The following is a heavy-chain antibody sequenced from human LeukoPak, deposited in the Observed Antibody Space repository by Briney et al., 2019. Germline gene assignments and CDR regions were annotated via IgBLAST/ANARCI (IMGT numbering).Heavy chain of an antibody. CDR1: GFTFSEYW. CDR2: IKQAGTQK. D-gene: IGHD2/OR15-2a*01. V-gene: IGHV3-7*05. Sequence: GRILRLSRAASGFTFSEYWVSWVRQAPSTGRQCAADIKQAGTQKYCVDSVEGRFTNSRDNAKNSLYLQMNSLRVEDTAVYYCAKYVSARGPPYALAGWGQGATVTV. J-gene: IGHJ6*02. CDR3: AKYVSARGPPYALAG.